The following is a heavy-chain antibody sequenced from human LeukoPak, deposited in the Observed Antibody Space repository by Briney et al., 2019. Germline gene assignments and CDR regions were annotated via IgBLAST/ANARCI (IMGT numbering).Heavy chain of an antibody. J-gene: IGHJ1*01. D-gene: IGHD5-18*01. Sequence: PSETLSLTCTVSGGSISSGSYYWSWIRQPAGKGLEWIGRIYTSGSTNYNPSLKSRVTISVDTSKNQFSLKLSSVTAADTAVYYCARSSGYSYGYVGYFQHWGQGTLVTVSS. CDR2: IYTSGST. V-gene: IGHV4-61*02. CDR1: GGSISSGSYY. CDR3: ARSSGYSYGYVGYFQH.